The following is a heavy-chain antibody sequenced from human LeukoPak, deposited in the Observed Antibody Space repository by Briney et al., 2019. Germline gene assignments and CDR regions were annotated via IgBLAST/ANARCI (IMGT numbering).Heavy chain of an antibody. CDR1: GGSFSGYY. V-gene: IGHV4-34*01. CDR3: AREYDFWSGYYVDAFDI. D-gene: IGHD3-3*01. J-gene: IGHJ3*02. Sequence: TSETLSLTCAVYGGSFSGYYWSWIRQPPGKGLEWIGEINHSGSTNYNPSLKSRVTISVDTSKNQFSLKLSSVTAADTAVYYCAREYDFWSGYYVDAFDIWGQGTMVTVSS. CDR2: INHSGST.